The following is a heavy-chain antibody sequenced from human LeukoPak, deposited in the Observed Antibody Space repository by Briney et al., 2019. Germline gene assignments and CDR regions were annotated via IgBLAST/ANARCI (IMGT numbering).Heavy chain of an antibody. Sequence: GASVKVSCKASGYTFTGYYMHWVRQAPGQGLEWMGWINPNSGGTNYAQKFQGRVTMTRDTSISTAYMELSRLRSDDTAVYYCARDLPGEGTTGTTYYFDYWGQGTLVTVSS. J-gene: IGHJ4*02. CDR2: INPNSGGT. D-gene: IGHD1-1*01. CDR3: ARDLPGEGTTGTTYYFDY. V-gene: IGHV1-2*02. CDR1: GYTFTGYY.